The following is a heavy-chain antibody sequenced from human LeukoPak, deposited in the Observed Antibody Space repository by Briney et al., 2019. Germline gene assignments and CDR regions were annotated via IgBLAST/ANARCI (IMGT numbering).Heavy chain of an antibody. CDR1: GFTFSSYG. CDR2: ISGSGART. Sequence: GGSLRLSCAASGFTFSSYGMTWVRQAPGKGLDWVSGISGSGARTDYADSMKGRFTISRDNAKNTLYLQMNSLRAEDTAVYYCVKGSREWELLDAFDIWGQGTMVTVSS. D-gene: IGHD1-26*01. V-gene: IGHV3-23*01. J-gene: IGHJ3*02. CDR3: VKGSREWELLDAFDI.